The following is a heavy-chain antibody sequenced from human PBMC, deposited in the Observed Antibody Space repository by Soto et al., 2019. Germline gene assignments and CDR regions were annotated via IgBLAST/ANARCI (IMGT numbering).Heavy chain of an antibody. CDR1: GGTFSSYA. V-gene: IGHV1-69*13. J-gene: IGHJ4*02. CDR2: IIPIFGTA. Sequence: SVKVSCKASGGTFSSYAISWVRQAPGQGLEWMGGIIPIFGTANYAQKFQGRVTITADESTSTAYMELSSLRSEDTAVYYCAGGGGYSYGQGLDYWGQGTLVTVSS. CDR3: AGGGGYSYGQGLDY. D-gene: IGHD5-18*01.